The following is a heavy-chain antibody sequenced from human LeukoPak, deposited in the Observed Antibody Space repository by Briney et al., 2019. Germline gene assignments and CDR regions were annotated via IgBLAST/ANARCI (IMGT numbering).Heavy chain of an antibody. CDR3: ARLSGDDWYFTL. V-gene: IGHV3-53*01. CDR1: GFTVSNNY. J-gene: IGHJ2*01. Sequence: GGSLRLSCAVSGFTVSNNYVSWVRQAPGEGLEWVSLIYSDGRTQYADSVKGRFTISRDNSKNTLYLQMNSLRAEDTAVFYCARLSGDDWYFTLWGRGTLVTVSS. D-gene: IGHD7-27*01. CDR2: IYSDGRT.